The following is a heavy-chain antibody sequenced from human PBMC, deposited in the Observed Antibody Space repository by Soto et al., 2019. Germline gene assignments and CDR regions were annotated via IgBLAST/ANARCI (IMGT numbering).Heavy chain of an antibody. CDR1: GGSISSSNW. CDR3: AGRRMNRPPY. V-gene: IGHV4-4*02. CDR2: IYHSGTT. Sequence: QEQLQESGPGLVKPSGTLSLTCAVSGGSISSSNWWTWVRQPPGKGLEWVGEIYHSGTTNYNPSLESRVTISVDKSKNQFSLKLNSVTAADTAVYYCAGRRMNRPPYWGQGTIVTVSS. J-gene: IGHJ4*02.